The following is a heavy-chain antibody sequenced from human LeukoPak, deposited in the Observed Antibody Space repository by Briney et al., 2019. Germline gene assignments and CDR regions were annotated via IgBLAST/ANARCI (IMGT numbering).Heavy chain of an antibody. Sequence: ASVKVSCKASGYTFTTYYMLWVRQAPGQGLEWMGIINPSGGSTSYAQKFQGRVTMTRDTSTSTVYMELSSLRSEDTAVYYRARGYGSGSYYLLYYFDYWGQGTLVTVSS. CDR2: INPSGGST. J-gene: IGHJ4*02. V-gene: IGHV1-46*01. D-gene: IGHD3-10*01. CDR1: GYTFTTYY. CDR3: ARGYGSGSYYLLYYFDY.